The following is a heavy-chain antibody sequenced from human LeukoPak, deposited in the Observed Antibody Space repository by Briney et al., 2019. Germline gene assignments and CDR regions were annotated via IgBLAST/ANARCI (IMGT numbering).Heavy chain of an antibody. J-gene: IGHJ5*02. Sequence: SETLSLTCTVSGYSISNGYYWGWIRQPPGTGLEWIGSIYPSGSTFYNPSLKSRVTISVDTSKNQFSLRLSSVTAADTAVYYCARSYASSWYWNWFDPRGQGTLVTVSS. CDR3: ARSYASSWYWNWFDP. CDR2: IYPSGST. CDR1: GYSISNGYY. V-gene: IGHV4-38-2*02. D-gene: IGHD6-13*01.